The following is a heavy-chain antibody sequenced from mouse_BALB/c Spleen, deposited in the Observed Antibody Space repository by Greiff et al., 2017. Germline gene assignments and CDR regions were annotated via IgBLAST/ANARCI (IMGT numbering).Heavy chain of an antibody. Sequence: DVQLVESGPGLVKPSQSLSLTCTVTGYSITSDYAWNWIRQFPGNKLEWMGYISYSGSTSYNPSLKSRISITRDTSKNQLFLQLNSVITEDTASYSSAIGDHYFDYWGQGTTLTVSS. J-gene: IGHJ2*01. CDR2: ISYSGST. V-gene: IGHV3-2*02. CDR1: GYSITSDYA. CDR3: AIGDHYFDY.